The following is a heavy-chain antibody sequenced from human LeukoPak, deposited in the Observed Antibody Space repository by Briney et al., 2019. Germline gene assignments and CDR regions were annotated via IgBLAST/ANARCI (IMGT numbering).Heavy chain of an antibody. Sequence: GEPLKISCKGSGYNFTSYWIGWVRQMPGKGLEWMGIIYPGDSDTRYSPSFQGQVTISADKSISTAYLQWSSLKASDTAMYYCARQKVTVVRGVIITEYFDYWGQGTLVTVSS. CDR1: GYNFTSYW. V-gene: IGHV5-51*01. CDR3: ARQKVTVVRGVIITEYFDY. J-gene: IGHJ4*02. D-gene: IGHD3-10*01. CDR2: IYPGDSDT.